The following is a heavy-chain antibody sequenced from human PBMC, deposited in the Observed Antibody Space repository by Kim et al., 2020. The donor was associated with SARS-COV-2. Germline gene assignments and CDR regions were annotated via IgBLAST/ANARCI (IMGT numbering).Heavy chain of an antibody. CDR2: ITSRRYGGTT. Sequence: GGSLRLSCKTSGFTFADNAISWFRHAPGKGLEWVGFITSRRYGGTTEFAASVKGRFSISRDDSKSIAFLQMNSLKTDDSAVYYCTRGGGTADYLGQGTLV. J-gene: IGHJ4*02. CDR1: GFTFADNA. CDR3: TRGGGTADY. D-gene: IGHD2-15*01. V-gene: IGHV3-49*03.